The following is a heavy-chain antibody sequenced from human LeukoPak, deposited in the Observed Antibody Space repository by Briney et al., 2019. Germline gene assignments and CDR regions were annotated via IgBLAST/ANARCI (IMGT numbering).Heavy chain of an antibody. CDR1: SGSVNSGSYY. Sequence: KPSETLSLTCTVSSGSVNSGSYYWNWIRQPPGKGLEWIGYIYYSGSTNYNPSLKSRVTISVDTAKNQLSLKPSSVTAADTAVYYCAHTGSTSQDYWGQGTLVTVSS. CDR2: IYYSGST. J-gene: IGHJ4*02. CDR3: AHTGSTSQDY. D-gene: IGHD2-2*01. V-gene: IGHV4-61*01.